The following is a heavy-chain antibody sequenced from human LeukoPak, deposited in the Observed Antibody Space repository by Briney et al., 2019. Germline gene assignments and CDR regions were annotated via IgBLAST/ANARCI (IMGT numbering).Heavy chain of an antibody. J-gene: IGHJ4*02. V-gene: IGHV3-7*01. CDR1: GFTFSRYW. Sequence: GGSLRLSCAASGFTFSRYWMTWVRQAPGKGLEWVAHIKEDGTDKYYVDSVKGRFTISRDNAKNSLYLQMNSLRAEDTAVYYCARGSSSWYYFDYWGQGTLVTVSS. D-gene: IGHD6-13*01. CDR2: IKEDGTDK. CDR3: ARGSSSWYYFDY.